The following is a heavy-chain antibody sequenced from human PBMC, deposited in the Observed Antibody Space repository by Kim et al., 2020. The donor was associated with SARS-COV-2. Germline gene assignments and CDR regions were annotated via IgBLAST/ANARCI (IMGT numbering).Heavy chain of an antibody. V-gene: IGHV3-9*01. D-gene: IGHD3-3*02. Sequence: IGYADSVKGRFTISRDNAKNSLYLQMNSLRAEDTALYYCAAELGPAWFDPWGQGTLVTVSS. CDR3: AAELGPAWFDP. CDR2: I. J-gene: IGHJ5*02.